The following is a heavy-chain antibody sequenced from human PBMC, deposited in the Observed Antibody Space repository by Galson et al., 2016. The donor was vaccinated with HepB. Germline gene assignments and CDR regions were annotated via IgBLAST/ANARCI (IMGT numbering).Heavy chain of an antibody. J-gene: IGHJ6*03. Sequence: SLRLSCAASGFTFSNYGMHWVRQAPGKGPEWVAVIYYDGSKKYYADSVKGRFTISRDNSKNTLYLQLNSLIVEDTSVYYCARAYVDYYDMDVWGKGTTVIVSS. CDR2: IYYDGSKK. CDR1: GFTFSNYG. V-gene: IGHV3-33*01. D-gene: IGHD5-12*01. CDR3: ARAYVDYYDMDV.